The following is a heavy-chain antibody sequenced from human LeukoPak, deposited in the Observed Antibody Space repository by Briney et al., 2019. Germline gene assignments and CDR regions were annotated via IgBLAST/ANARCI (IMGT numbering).Heavy chain of an antibody. V-gene: IGHV7-4-1*02. CDR3: ARVKYADFSDY. CDR1: GYNFRAYY. J-gene: IGHJ4*02. Sequence: ASVKVSCKASGYNFRAYYIHWVRQAPGQGLEWMGWINTNTGNPTYAQGFTGRFVFSLDTSVSTAYLQISSLKAEDTAVYYCARVKYADFSDYWGQGTLVTVSS. CDR2: INTNTGNP. D-gene: IGHD4-17*01.